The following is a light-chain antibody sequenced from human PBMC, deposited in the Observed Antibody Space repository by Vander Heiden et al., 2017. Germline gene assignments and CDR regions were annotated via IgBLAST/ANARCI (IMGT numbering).Light chain of an antibody. Sequence: QSALTQPRSVSGSPGQSVTISCTGTCSDVGGWNYVSWYQQHPGKAPKLMIYDVNERPSGVPDRFSGSKSGNTASLTISGLQAEDEADYYCCSYAGSYTWVFGGGTKLTVL. CDR2: DVN. J-gene: IGLJ3*02. CDR1: CSDVGGWNY. CDR3: CSYAGSYTWV. V-gene: IGLV2-11*01.